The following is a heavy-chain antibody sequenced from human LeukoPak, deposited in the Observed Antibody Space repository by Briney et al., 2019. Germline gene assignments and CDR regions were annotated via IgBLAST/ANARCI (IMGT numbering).Heavy chain of an antibody. CDR1: GGSFSDYY. Sequence: PSETLSLTCAVYGGSFSDYYWSWIRQPPGKGREWIGEINPSGITNYSPSLKSRVTISVDTSKNQFSLKLSSVAAADTAVYFCARVGYSYVINDWSRTGLGAYPTKYYYHMDVWDKGTTVTVSS. CDR3: ARVGYSYVINDWSRTGLGAYPTKYYYHMDV. CDR2: INPSGIT. J-gene: IGHJ6*03. V-gene: IGHV4-34*01. D-gene: IGHD5-18*01.